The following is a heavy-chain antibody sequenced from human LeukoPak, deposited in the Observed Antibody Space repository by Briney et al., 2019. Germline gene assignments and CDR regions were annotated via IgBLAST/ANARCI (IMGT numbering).Heavy chain of an antibody. Sequence: GGSLRLSCAASGFTFSGHDMSWVRQAPGKGLEWVSAISGSGGSTYYADSVKGRFTISRDNSKNTLYLQMNSLRAEDTAVYYCAKGSPRYCSGGSCYRLYYFDYWGQGTLVTVSS. V-gene: IGHV3-23*01. D-gene: IGHD2-15*01. J-gene: IGHJ4*02. CDR2: ISGSGGST. CDR3: AKGSPRYCSGGSCYRLYYFDY. CDR1: GFTFSGHD.